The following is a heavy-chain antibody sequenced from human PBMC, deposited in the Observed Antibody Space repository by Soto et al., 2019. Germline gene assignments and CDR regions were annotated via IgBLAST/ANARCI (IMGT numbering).Heavy chain of an antibody. Sequence: EVQLVESGGGLVQPGRSLRLSCAASGFTFDDYAMHWVRQAPGKGPEWVSGITWNSGSRGYAESVKGRFTISRDNAKNSLYLQMNSLRTEDTALYYCAKSKVDLEILKTTVTTFWGPFHIWGQGTMVTVSS. V-gene: IGHV3-9*01. CDR3: AKSKVDLEILKTTVTTFWGPFHI. CDR1: GFTFDDYA. D-gene: IGHD4-17*01. J-gene: IGHJ3*02. CDR2: ITWNSGSR.